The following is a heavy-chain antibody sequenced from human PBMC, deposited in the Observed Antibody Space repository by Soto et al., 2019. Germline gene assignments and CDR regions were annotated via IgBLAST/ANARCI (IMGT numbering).Heavy chain of an antibody. CDR1: GFTFSSYG. J-gene: IGHJ5*01. V-gene: IGHV3-30*18. CDR3: VKATLPTAIKFGVDS. CDR2: ISHDGNQK. Sequence: GGSLRLSCAASGFTFSSYGMHWVRQAPDKGLEWVAVISHDGNQKYYADFAKGRFTISRDNARNTLHLQMNSLRPEDTAFFYCVKATLPTAIKFGVDSWGQGTLVTVSS. D-gene: IGHD2-2*01.